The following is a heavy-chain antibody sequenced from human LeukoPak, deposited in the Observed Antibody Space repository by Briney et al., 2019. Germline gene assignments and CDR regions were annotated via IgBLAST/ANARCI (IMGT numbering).Heavy chain of an antibody. CDR2: IRYDGSNK. D-gene: IGHD3-3*01. CDR3: AANLALEWLLSDYYYYMDV. J-gene: IGHJ6*03. V-gene: IGHV3-30*02. Sequence: PGGSLRLSCAASGFTFSSYGMHWVRQAPGKGLEWVAFIRYDGSNKYYADSVKGRFTISRDNSKNTLYLQMNSLRAEDTAVYYCAANLALEWLLSDYYYYMDVWGKGTTVTVSS. CDR1: GFTFSSYG.